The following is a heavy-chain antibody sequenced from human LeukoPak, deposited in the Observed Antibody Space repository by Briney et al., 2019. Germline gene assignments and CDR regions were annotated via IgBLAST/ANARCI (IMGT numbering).Heavy chain of an antibody. CDR3: ARGRRRYCSSTSCYPGGF. CDR2: INHSGST. J-gene: IGHJ4*02. D-gene: IGHD2-2*01. CDR1: GGSFSGYY. V-gene: IGHV4-34*01. Sequence: SETLSLTCAVYGGSFSGYYWSWIRQPPGKGLEWIGEINHSGSTNYNPSLKSRVIISVDTSKDQFSLKLSSVTAADTAVYYCARGRRRYCSSTSCYPGGFWGQGTLVTVSS.